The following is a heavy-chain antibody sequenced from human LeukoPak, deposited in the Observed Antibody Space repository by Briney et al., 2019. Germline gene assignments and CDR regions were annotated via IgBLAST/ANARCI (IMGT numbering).Heavy chain of an antibody. CDR3: AKDRHFEIYGDNWFDP. V-gene: IGHV3-21*04. J-gene: IGHJ5*02. CDR1: GFTFSTYS. D-gene: IGHD3-9*01. Sequence: GGSLRLSCAASGFTFSTYSMNWVRQAPGKGLEWVSSISSSSSYISYADSVKGRFTISRDNAKNLLYLQMNSLRAEDTAFYYCAKDRHFEIYGDNWFDPWGQGTLVTVSS. CDR2: ISSSSSYI.